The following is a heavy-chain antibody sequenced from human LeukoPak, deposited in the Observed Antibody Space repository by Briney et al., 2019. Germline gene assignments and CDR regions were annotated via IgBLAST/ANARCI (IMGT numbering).Heavy chain of an antibody. CDR1: GGTFSSYA. V-gene: IGHV1-18*01. J-gene: IGHJ4*02. CDR3: ARVVCSGGSCYLDY. D-gene: IGHD2-15*01. CDR2: ISAYNGNT. Sequence: ASVKVSCKASGGTFSSYAISWVRQAPGQGLEWMGWISAYNGNTNYAQKLQGRVTMTTDTSTSTAYMELRSLRSDDTAVYYCARVVCSGGSCYLDYWGQGTLVTVSS.